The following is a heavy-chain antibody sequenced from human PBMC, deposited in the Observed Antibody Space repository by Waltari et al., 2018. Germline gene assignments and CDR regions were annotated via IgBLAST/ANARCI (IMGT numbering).Heavy chain of an antibody. D-gene: IGHD2-2*01. CDR2: INPKTSDI. Sequence: QVQLVQSGAEVTKPGASVTVSCKAFGYTFSGYYMYWVRQAPGQGLEWMGRINPKTSDIDYSQKFQGRFTMTADTSINTVYMELRRLRSDDTAVYFCASPSFSSPTSAGYWGQGTLVTVSS. CDR1: GYTFSGYY. V-gene: IGHV1-2*06. J-gene: IGHJ4*02. CDR3: ASPSFSSPTSAGY.